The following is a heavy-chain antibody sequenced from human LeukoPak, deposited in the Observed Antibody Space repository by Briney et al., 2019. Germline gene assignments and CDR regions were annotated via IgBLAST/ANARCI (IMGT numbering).Heavy chain of an antibody. J-gene: IGHJ4*02. CDR1: GGSFSGCY. CDR3: ASGSYPFDY. Sequence: SETLSLTCAVYGGSFSGCYWSWIRQPPGKGLEWIGEINHSGSTNYNPSLKSRVTISVDTSKNQFSLKLSSVTAADTAVYYCASGSYPFDYWGQGTLVTVSS. CDR2: INHSGST. V-gene: IGHV4-34*01.